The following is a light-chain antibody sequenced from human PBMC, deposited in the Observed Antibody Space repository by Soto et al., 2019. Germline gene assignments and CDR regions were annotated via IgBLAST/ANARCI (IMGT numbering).Light chain of an antibody. Sequence: DIQLTQSPSSLSASVGDRVSISCRASQSISNYLNWYQQKPGKAPKVLIFAASELHSGVPSRFSGSGSGTDFTLTISSLQPADFATYYCQQSYTRTFGQGTRVEL. J-gene: IGKJ1*01. CDR2: AAS. CDR3: QQSYTRT. V-gene: IGKV1-39*01. CDR1: QSISNY.